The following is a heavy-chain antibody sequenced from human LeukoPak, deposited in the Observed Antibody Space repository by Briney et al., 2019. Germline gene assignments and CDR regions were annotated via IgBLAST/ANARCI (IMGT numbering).Heavy chain of an antibody. J-gene: IGHJ4*02. CDR1: GFTFSSYG. Sequence: GGSLRLSCAASGFTFSSYGMHWVRQAPGKGLEWVAFIRYDGSNKYYADSVKGRFTISRDNSKNTLYLQMNSLRAEDTAVYYCAKDMAARPDYFDYWGQGTLVTVSS. CDR2: IRYDGSNK. V-gene: IGHV3-30*02. D-gene: IGHD6-6*01. CDR3: AKDMAARPDYFDY.